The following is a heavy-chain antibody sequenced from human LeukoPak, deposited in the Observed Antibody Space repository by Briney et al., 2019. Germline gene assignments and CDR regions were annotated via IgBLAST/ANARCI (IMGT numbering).Heavy chain of an antibody. Sequence: GGSLRLSCAASGFTFSSYWMSWVRQAPGKGLEWVANIKQDGSEKYYVDSVKGRFTISRDNAKNSLYLQMNSLRAEDTAVYYCARDHGQNYYDSSGYLDYWGQGTLVTVSS. D-gene: IGHD3-22*01. CDR1: GFTFSSYW. CDR2: IKQDGSEK. CDR3: ARDHGQNYYDSSGYLDY. V-gene: IGHV3-7*01. J-gene: IGHJ4*02.